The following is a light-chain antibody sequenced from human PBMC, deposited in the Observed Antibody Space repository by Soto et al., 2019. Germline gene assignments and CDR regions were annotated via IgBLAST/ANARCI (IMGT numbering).Light chain of an antibody. J-gene: IGKJ1*01. Sequence: QLSQSASSLSASVGDRLTITCRAGQGITTYLAWYQQKPGKAPKLLIYPASTSQSGVPSRFSGSGSGTDFTLSISSLQPEDFETYYCQQLNDYPVTFGQGTQVDIK. CDR2: PAS. CDR1: QGITTY. CDR3: QQLNDYPVT. V-gene: IGKV1-9*01.